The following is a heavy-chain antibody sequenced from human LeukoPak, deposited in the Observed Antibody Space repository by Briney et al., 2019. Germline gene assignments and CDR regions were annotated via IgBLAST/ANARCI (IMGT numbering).Heavy chain of an antibody. V-gene: IGHV1-18*01. Sequence: GASVKVSCKASGYTFTSYGISWVRQAPGQGLEWMGWITAYNGNTNYAEKFQDRLRMTTDTSTSTAYMEVRSLRSEDTAVYYCAREGELPTSEVVGSALLYAFDIWGQGTMVTVSS. CDR3: AREGELPTSEVVGSALLYAFDI. CDR2: ITAYNGNT. J-gene: IGHJ3*02. D-gene: IGHD1-26*01. CDR1: GYTFTSYG.